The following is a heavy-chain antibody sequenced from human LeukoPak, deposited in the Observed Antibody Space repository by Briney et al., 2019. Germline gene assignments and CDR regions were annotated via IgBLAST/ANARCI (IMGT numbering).Heavy chain of an antibody. CDR2: ISSSSSYI. D-gene: IGHD3-10*01. CDR1: GFTFSSYS. Sequence: GGSLRLSCAASGFTFSSYSMNWVRQAPGKGLEWVSSISSSSSYIYYADSVKGRFTISRDNAKNSLYLQMNSLRAEDTAVYYCARDRYGSVAWFDPWGQGTLVTVS. CDR3: ARDRYGSVAWFDP. J-gene: IGHJ5*02. V-gene: IGHV3-21*01.